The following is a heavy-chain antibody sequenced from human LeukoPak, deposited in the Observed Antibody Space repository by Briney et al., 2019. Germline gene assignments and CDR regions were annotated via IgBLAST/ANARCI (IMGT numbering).Heavy chain of an antibody. Sequence: PGGSLRVSCAAPGFTFCSFAMSWVRQAPRKRLGWVSAISGSGGSTYYADSVKGRFTISRDNSKNTLYLQMNSQRAEDTAVYYCAREFEYSSSGAGYWGQGTLVTVSS. V-gene: IGHV3-23*01. CDR2: ISGSGGST. J-gene: IGHJ4*02. D-gene: IGHD6-6*01. CDR1: GFTFCSFA. CDR3: AREFEYSSSGAGY.